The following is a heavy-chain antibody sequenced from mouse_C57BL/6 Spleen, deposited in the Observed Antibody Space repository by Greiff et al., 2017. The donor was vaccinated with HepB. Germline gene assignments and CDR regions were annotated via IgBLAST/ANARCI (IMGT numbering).Heavy chain of an antibody. V-gene: IGHV2-5*01. CDR3: ANSSLYYGNYSYYAMDY. Sequence: QVQLKESGPGLVQPSQSLSITCTVSGFSLTSYGVHWVRQSPGKGLEWLGVIWRGGSTDYNAAFMSRLSITKDNSKSQVFFKMNSLQADDTAIYYCANSSLYYGNYSYYAMDYWGQGTSVTVSS. J-gene: IGHJ4*01. CDR1: GFSLTSYG. D-gene: IGHD2-1*01. CDR2: IWRGGST.